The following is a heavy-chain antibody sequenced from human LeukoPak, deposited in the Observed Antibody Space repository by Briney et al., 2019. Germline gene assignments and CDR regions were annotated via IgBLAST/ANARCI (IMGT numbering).Heavy chain of an antibody. Sequence: SETLSLTCTVSGGSINNYYWSWIRQPAGKGLEWIGRIYTSGNTNYNPSLKSRVTVSVDTFKNEFSLKLNSVTAADTAVYYCARDRGYSYGLYYYYYYGMDVWGQGTTVTVSS. CDR1: GGSINNYY. CDR3: ARDRGYSYGLYYYYYYGMDV. V-gene: IGHV4-4*07. J-gene: IGHJ6*02. D-gene: IGHD5-18*01. CDR2: IYTSGNT.